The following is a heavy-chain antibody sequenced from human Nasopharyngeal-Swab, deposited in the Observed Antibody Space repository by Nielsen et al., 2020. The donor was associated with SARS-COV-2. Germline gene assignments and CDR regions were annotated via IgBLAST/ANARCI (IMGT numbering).Heavy chain of an antibody. Sequence: LRLSCTVSGGSISSGGYYWSWIRQHPGKGLEWIGYIYYSGSTYYNPSLKSRVTISVDTSKNQFSLKLSSVTAADTAVYYCARTIGASRGYSYGSYYYMDVWGKGTTVTVSS. CDR2: IYYSGST. CDR3: ARTIGASRGYSYGSYYYMDV. CDR1: GGSISSGGYY. J-gene: IGHJ6*03. D-gene: IGHD5-18*01. V-gene: IGHV4-31*03.